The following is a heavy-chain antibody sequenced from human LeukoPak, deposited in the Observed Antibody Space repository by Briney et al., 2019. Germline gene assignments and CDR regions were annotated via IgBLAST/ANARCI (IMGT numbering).Heavy chain of an antibody. D-gene: IGHD2-21*01. CDR1: GFTFSSYS. J-gene: IGHJ3*02. V-gene: IGHV4-59*01. CDR3: ARGSGDDAFDI. CDR2: GST. Sequence: GSLRLSCAVSGFTFSSYSMSWIRQPPGKGLEWIGGSTNYNPSLKSRVTISVDTSKNQFSLKLSSVTAADTAVYYCARGSGDDAFDIWGQGTMVTVSS.